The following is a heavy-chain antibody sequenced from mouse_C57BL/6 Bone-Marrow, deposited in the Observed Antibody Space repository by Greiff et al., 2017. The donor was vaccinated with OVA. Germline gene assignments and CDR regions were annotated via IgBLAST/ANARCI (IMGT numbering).Heavy chain of an antibody. V-gene: IGHV1-61*01. Sequence: QVQLQHPGAELVRPGSSVKLSCKASGYTFTSYWMDWVKQRPGQGLEWIGNIYPSDSETHYNQKFKDKATLTVDKSSSTAYMQLSSLTSEDSAVYYCARERIITTVVAKGYWYFDVWGTGTTVTVSS. J-gene: IGHJ1*03. CDR3: ARERIITTVVAKGYWYFDV. D-gene: IGHD1-1*01. CDR1: GYTFTSYW. CDR2: IYPSDSET.